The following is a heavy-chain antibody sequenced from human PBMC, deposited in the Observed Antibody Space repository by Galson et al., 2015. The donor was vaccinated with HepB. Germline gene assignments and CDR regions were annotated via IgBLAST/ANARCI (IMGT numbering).Heavy chain of an antibody. CDR2: ISYDGSNK. J-gene: IGHJ6*02. CDR3: ARENIAAAGTHYYYYGMDV. D-gene: IGHD6-13*01. Sequence: SLRLSCAASGFTFSSYAMHWVRQAPGKGLEWVAVISYDGSNKYYADSVKGRFTISRDNSKNTLYLQMNSLRAENTAVYYCARENIAAAGTHYYYYGMDVWGQGTPVTVSS. V-gene: IGHV3-30*04. CDR1: GFTFSSYA.